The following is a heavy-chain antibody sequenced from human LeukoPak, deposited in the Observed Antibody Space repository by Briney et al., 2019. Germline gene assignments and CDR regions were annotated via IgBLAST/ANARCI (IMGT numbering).Heavy chain of an antibody. CDR1: GVSVSSSNYY. CDR2: VYRSGST. CDR3: ARVAPFQALGSGTHRGMDV. J-gene: IGHJ6*02. D-gene: IGHD3-10*01. V-gene: IGHV4-39*07. Sequence: SETLSLTCTVSGVSVSSSNYYWGWIRQPPGMGLEWIGSVYRSGSTYYNPSLKSRVTISVDTSKNQFSLKLSSVTAADTAVYYCARVAPFQALGSGTHRGMDVWGQGTTVTVSS.